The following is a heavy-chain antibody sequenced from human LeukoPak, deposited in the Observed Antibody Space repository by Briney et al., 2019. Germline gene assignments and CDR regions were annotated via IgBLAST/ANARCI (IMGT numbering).Heavy chain of an antibody. CDR3: ARDAIGVGEFDY. J-gene: IGHJ4*02. CDR2: VYSGGST. V-gene: IGHV3-66*01. CDR1: GFTVSSNY. D-gene: IGHD3-10*01. Sequence: GGSLRLSCAASGFTVSSNYMSWVRQAPGKGLEWVSVVYSGGSTYYADSVKGRFTISRDNSKNTLYLQMNSLRAEDTAVYYCARDAIGVGEFDYWGQGTLVTVSS.